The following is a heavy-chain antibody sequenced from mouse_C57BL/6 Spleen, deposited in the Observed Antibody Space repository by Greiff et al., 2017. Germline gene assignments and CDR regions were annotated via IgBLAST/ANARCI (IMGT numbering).Heavy chain of an antibody. CDR1: GFTFSDYY. CDR2: ISNGGGST. D-gene: IGHD2-3*01. J-gene: IGHJ4*01. CDR3: ARRGIYDGYYYAMDY. Sequence: EVQRVESGGGLVQPGGSLKLSCAASGFTFSDYYMYWVRQTPEKRLEWVAYISNGGGSTYYPDTVKGRFTISRDNAKNTLYLQMSRLKSEDTAMYYCARRGIYDGYYYAMDYWGQGTSVTVSS. V-gene: IGHV5-12*01.